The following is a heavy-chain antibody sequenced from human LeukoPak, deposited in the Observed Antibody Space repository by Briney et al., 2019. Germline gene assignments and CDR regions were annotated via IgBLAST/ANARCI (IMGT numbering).Heavy chain of an antibody. CDR3: ARTGRQWLVNGMDV. V-gene: IGHV4-30-2*01. J-gene: IGHJ6*02. D-gene: IGHD6-19*01. Sequence: PSETLSLTCTVSGGSISSGGYYWSWIRQPPGKGLEWIGYIYHSGSTYYNPSLKSRVTISVDRSKNQFSLKLSSVTAADTAVYYCARTGRQWLVNGMDVWGQGTTVTVSS. CDR1: GGSISSGGYY. CDR2: IYHSGST.